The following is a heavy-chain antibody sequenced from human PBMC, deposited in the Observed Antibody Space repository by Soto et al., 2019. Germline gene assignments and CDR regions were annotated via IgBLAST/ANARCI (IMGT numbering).Heavy chain of an antibody. V-gene: IGHV1-3*05. CDR3: ARDVAAADY. D-gene: IGHD6-13*01. Sequence: QVQLVQSGAEEKKPGASVKVSCKASGYTFTSYAMHWVRQAPGQRLEWMGWINAGNGNTKHSQKLQGRVTITRHTSASTAYMELSSLRSEDTAVYYCARDVAAADYWGQGTLVTVSS. J-gene: IGHJ4*02. CDR2: INAGNGNT. CDR1: GYTFTSYA.